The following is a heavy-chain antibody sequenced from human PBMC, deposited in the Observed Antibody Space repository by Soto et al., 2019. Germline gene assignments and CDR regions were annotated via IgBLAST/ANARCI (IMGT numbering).Heavy chain of an antibody. V-gene: IGHV4-61*08. CDR1: GGSISSGDYY. D-gene: IGHD3-3*01. CDR2: IYYSGST. CDR3: ASVDFWSGSSDAFDI. Sequence: SETLSLTCTVSGGSISSGDYYWSWIRQPPGKGLEWIGYIYYSGSTNYNPSLKSRVTISVDTSKNQFSLKLSSVTAADTAVYYCASVDFWSGSSDAFDIWGQGTMVTVSS. J-gene: IGHJ3*02.